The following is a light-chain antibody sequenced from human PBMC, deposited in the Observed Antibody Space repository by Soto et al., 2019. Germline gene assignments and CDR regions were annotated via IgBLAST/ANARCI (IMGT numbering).Light chain of an antibody. Sequence: IALTQSPLSLSVTPGEPASISCRSSQTLLHSNGYTYLNWYLQKPGQSPQLLIYLCSNRVSGVPDRFSGSGSGTNFTLKINRVQAEDVGVFYCMQGLRPMYTFGQGTKLEIK. CDR1: QTLLHSNGYTY. CDR2: LCS. J-gene: IGKJ2*01. V-gene: IGKV2-28*01. CDR3: MQGLRPMYT.